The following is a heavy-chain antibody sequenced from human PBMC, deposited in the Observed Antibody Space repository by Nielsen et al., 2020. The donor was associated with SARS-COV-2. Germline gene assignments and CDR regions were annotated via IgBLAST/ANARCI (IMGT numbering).Heavy chain of an antibody. D-gene: IGHD1-14*01. Sequence: SQTLSLTCAVYGGSFSGYYCSWIRQLPGKGLEWIGEINHSGSTNYNPSLKSRVTIPVDTSKNQFSLKLSSVTAADTAVYYCARGFRVTGFDYWGQGTLVTVSS. CDR3: ARGFRVTGFDY. V-gene: IGHV4-34*01. CDR1: GGSFSGYY. J-gene: IGHJ4*02. CDR2: INHSGST.